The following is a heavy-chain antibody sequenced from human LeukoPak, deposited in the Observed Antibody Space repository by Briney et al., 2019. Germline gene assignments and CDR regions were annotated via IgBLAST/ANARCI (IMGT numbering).Heavy chain of an antibody. J-gene: IGHJ4*02. Sequence: ASVKVSCKASGGTFSSYAISWVRQAPGQGLEWMGWINPNSGGTNYAQKFQGRVTMTRDTSISTAYMELSRLRSDDTAVYYCARSLLVGATDYFDYWGQGTLVTVSS. CDR3: ARSLLVGATDYFDY. CDR1: GGTFSSYA. CDR2: INPNSGGT. V-gene: IGHV1-2*02. D-gene: IGHD1-26*01.